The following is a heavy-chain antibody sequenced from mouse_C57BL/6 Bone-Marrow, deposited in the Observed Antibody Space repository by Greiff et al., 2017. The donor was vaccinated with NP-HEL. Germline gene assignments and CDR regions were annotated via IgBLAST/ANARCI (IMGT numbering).Heavy chain of an antibody. Sequence: EVKVVESEGGLVQPGSSMKLSCTASGFTFSDYYMAWVRQVPEKGLEWVANINYDGSSTYYLDSLKSRFIISRDNAKNILYLQMSSLKSEDTATYYCARDIYYGSSYRYFDVWGTGTTVTVSS. V-gene: IGHV5-16*01. J-gene: IGHJ1*03. CDR1: GFTFSDYY. CDR2: INYDGSST. D-gene: IGHD1-1*01. CDR3: ARDIYYGSSYRYFDV.